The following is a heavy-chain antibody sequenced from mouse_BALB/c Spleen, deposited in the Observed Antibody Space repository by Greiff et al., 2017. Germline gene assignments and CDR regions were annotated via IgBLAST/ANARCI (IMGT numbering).Heavy chain of an antibody. V-gene: IGHV1-54*03. D-gene: IGHD2-1*01. CDR1: GYAFTNYL. CDR2: INPGSGGT. CDR3: ARRGNYIYYYAMDY. Sequence: VQLQQSGAELVRPGTSVKVSCKASGYAFTNYLIEWVKQRPGQGLEWIGVINPGSGGTNYNEKFKGKATLTADKSSSTAYMQLSSLTSDDSAVYFCARRGNYIYYYAMDYWGQGTSVTVSS. J-gene: IGHJ4*01.